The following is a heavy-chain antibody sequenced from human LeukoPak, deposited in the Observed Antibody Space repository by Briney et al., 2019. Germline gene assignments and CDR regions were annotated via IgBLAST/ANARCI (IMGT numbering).Heavy chain of an antibody. CDR3: ARDPGGGYNYQYFQH. J-gene: IGHJ1*01. CDR1: GGTFSSYA. V-gene: IGHV1-69*06. D-gene: IGHD5-24*01. CDR2: IIPIFGTA. Sequence: ASVKVSCKASGGTFSSYAISWVRQAPGQGLEWMGGIIPIFGTANYAQKFQGRVTITADKSTSTAYMELSSLRSEDTAVYYCARDPGGGYNYQYFQHWGQGTLVTVSS.